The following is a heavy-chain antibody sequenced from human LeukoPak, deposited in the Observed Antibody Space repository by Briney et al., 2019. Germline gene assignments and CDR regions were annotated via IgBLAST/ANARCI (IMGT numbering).Heavy chain of an antibody. Sequence: ASVKVSCKASGGKFSSYAISWVRQAPGQGLEWMGIINPSGGSTSYAQKFQGRVTMTRDMSTSTVYMGLSSLRSEDTAVYYCAKAHSVSAPGPANWFDPWGQGTLVTVPS. V-gene: IGHV1-46*01. CDR3: AKAHSVSAPGPANWFDP. CDR1: GGKFSSYA. J-gene: IGHJ5*02. CDR2: INPSGGST. D-gene: IGHD6-13*01.